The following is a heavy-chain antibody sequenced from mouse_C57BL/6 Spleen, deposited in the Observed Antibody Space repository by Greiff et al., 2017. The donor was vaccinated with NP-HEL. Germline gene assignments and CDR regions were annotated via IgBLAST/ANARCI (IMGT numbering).Heavy chain of an antibody. J-gene: IGHJ3*01. CDR2: IWSGGST. Sequence: QVQLKESGPGLVQPSQSLSITCTVSGFSLTSYGVHWVRQSPGKGLEWLGVIWSGGSTDYNAAFISRLSISKDNSKSQVFFKMNSLQADDTAIYYCARDYYGSNSWFAYWGQGTLVTVSA. CDR3: ARDYYGSNSWFAY. D-gene: IGHD1-1*01. V-gene: IGHV2-2*01. CDR1: GFSLTSYG.